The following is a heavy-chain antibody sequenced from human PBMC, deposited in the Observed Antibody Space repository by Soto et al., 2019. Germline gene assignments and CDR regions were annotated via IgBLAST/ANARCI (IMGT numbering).Heavy chain of an antibody. Sequence: GGSLRLSCAASGFTFDDYGMSWVRQAPGKGLEWVSGINWNGGSTGYADSVKGRFTISRDNAKNSLYLQMNSLRAEDTALYYCALVYDSSGYYSTFDYWGQGTLVTVSS. J-gene: IGHJ4*02. CDR1: GFTFDDYG. V-gene: IGHV3-20*04. CDR2: INWNGGST. CDR3: ALVYDSSGYYSTFDY. D-gene: IGHD3-22*01.